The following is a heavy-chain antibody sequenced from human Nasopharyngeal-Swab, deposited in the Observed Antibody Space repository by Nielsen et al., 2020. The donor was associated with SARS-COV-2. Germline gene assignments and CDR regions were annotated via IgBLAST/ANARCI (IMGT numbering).Heavy chain of an antibody. CDR1: GFSFSSYA. CDR2: IYSGSSST. J-gene: IGHJ6*02. D-gene: IGHD3-10*01. Sequence: GGSLRLSCAASGFSFSSYAMNWVRQAPGKGLEWVAIIYSGSSSTYFADSVKGRFTISRDDSSNTLYLQMSSLRAEDTAVYYCAKSIDPMGYGLDVWGLGTTVTVSS. V-gene: IGHV3-23*03. CDR3: AKSIDPMGYGLDV.